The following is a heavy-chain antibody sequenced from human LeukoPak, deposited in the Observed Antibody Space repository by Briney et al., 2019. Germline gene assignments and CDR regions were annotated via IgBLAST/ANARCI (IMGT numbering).Heavy chain of an antibody. D-gene: IGHD4/OR15-4a*01. CDR1: GFTFTSYW. V-gene: IGHV3-74*01. J-gene: IGHJ4*02. Sequence: PGGSLRLSCVASGFTFTSYWMHWVRQAPGKGLVWVSRINIDGSTTNYADSVKGRFTISKDNAKNTLYLQMNSLRAEDTAVYYCARRAGAYSHPYDYWGQGTLVTVSS. CDR2: INIDGSTT. CDR3: ARRAGAYSHPYDY.